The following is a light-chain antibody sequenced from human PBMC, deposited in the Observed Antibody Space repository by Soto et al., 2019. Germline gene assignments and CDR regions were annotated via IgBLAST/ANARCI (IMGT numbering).Light chain of an antibody. V-gene: IGKV1-9*01. CDR1: QGIGSY. Sequence: IQLTQSPSSLSASVGARVTVTCRASQGIGSYLAWYQQKPGKAPKLLIYAASTLQSGVPSRFSGSGSATDFTLTISSLQPDDFATYYCQQLNTYPPTFGQGTRLEIK. J-gene: IGKJ5*01. CDR3: QQLNTYPPT. CDR2: AAS.